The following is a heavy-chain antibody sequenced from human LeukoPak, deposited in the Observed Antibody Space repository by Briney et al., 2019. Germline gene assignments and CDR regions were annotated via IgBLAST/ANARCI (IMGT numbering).Heavy chain of an antibody. J-gene: IGHJ4*02. CDR3: AKAGGSITIFGVVIMGDY. D-gene: IGHD3-3*01. CDR1: GFTFSSYA. CDR2: ISGSGGST. Sequence: PGGSLRLSCAASGFTFSSYAMSWVRQAPGKGLEWVSAISGSGGSTYYADSVKGRFTISRDNSKNTLYLQMNSLRAEDTAVYYRAKAGGSITIFGVVIMGDYWGQGTLVTVSS. V-gene: IGHV3-23*01.